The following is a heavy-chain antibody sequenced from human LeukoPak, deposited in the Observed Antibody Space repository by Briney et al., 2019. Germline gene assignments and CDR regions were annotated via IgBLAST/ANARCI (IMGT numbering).Heavy chain of an antibody. CDR3: ARTLIPLNWFDP. CDR2: IYYSGST. J-gene: IGHJ5*02. Sequence: SETLSLTCTVSGGSISSYYWSWIRQPPGKGLEWIGYIYYSGSTNYNPSLKSRVTISVDTSKNQFSLKLSSVTAADTAVYYCARTLIPLNWFDPWGQGTLVTVSS. CDR1: GGSISSYY. V-gene: IGHV4-59*12. D-gene: IGHD2-8*01.